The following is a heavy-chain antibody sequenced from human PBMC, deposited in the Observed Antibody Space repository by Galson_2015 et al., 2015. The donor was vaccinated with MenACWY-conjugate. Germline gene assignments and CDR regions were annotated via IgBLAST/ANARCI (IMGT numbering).Heavy chain of an antibody. Sequence: QSGAEVKLSGESLRISCKASGYRFTTYWIDWVRQMPGKGLEWMGRIDPENSYTKYNPSFQGHVTISADKSISTAYLQWSSLKASDHAVYFCARLGYSYGYPIGFDYWGQGTLVTVSS. CDR3: ARLGYSYGYPIGFDY. D-gene: IGHD5-18*01. V-gene: IGHV5-10-1*01. J-gene: IGHJ4*02. CDR1: GYRFTTYW. CDR2: IDPENSYT.